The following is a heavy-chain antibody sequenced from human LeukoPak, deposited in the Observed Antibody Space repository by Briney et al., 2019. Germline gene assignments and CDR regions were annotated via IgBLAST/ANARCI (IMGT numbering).Heavy chain of an antibody. V-gene: IGHV3-23*01. CDR3: AKDEGGRLEAPYPALDI. D-gene: IGHD3-16*01. Sequence: SGGSLRLSCAASGFTFSNYAMYWVRQAPGKGLEWVSGISGGGSTYYADSVKGRFTISRDNSRNMLYLQMNSLRGEDTAVYYCAKDEGGRLEAPYPALDIWGQGTMVTVSS. CDR1: GFTFSNYA. J-gene: IGHJ3*02. CDR2: ISGGGST.